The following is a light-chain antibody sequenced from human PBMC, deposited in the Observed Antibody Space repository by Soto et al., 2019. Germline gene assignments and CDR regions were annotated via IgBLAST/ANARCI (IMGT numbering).Light chain of an antibody. V-gene: IGLV2-8*01. CDR1: SSDVGGYNS. Sequence: QSALTQPPSASGSPGQSVTISCTGTSSDVGGYNSVSWYQQHPGKAPKLLIYEVSKRPSGIPARFSGSKSGNTASLTVSGLQAEDEADYYCSSYAGSNNLYVFGTGTKVTVL. J-gene: IGLJ1*01. CDR2: EVS. CDR3: SSYAGSNNLYV.